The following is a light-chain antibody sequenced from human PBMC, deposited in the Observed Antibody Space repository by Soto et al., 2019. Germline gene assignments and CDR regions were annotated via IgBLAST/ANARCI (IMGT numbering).Light chain of an antibody. CDR2: NAS. V-gene: IGKV3-11*01. CDR3: QQRSNWRVT. J-gene: IGKJ5*01. CDR1: QTISKY. Sequence: VVTQSPAALSLPPGGRATIFCKTSQTISKYLDWYQQKPGQAPRLLINNASNRATGIPARFNGSGSGTDFAVTISSLEPGYCAVYYYQQRSNWRVTFGGGTRLEI.